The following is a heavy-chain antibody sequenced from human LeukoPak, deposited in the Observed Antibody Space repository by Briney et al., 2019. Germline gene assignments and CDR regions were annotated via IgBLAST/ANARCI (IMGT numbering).Heavy chain of an antibody. CDR2: ISSSSSYI. CDR3: ARGDYYYDSSGYYFDY. D-gene: IGHD3-22*01. Sequence: GGSLRLSCAASGFTFSSHSMNWVRQAPGKGLEWVSSISSSSSYIYYADSVKGRFTISRDNAKNSLYLQMNSLRAEDTAVYYCARGDYYYDSSGYYFDYWGQGTLATVSS. V-gene: IGHV3-21*01. CDR1: GFTFSSHS. J-gene: IGHJ4*02.